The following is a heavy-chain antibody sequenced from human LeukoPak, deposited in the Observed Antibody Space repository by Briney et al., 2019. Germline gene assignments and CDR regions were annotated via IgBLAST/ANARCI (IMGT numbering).Heavy chain of an antibody. CDR3: ARDNWREPRFDY. D-gene: IGHD1-20*01. CDR1: GFTFSSYA. CDR2: ISSSSSYI. V-gene: IGHV3-21*01. Sequence: GGSLRLPCAASGFTFSSYAMSGVRRAPGKGLGGVSSISSSSSYIYYADSVKGRFTISRDNAKNSLYLQMNSLRAEDTAVYYCARDNWREPRFDYWGQGTLVTVSS. J-gene: IGHJ4*02.